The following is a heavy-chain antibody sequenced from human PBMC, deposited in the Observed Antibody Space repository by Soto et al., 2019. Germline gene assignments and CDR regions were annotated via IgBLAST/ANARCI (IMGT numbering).Heavy chain of an antibody. Sequence: ASVKVSCKASGYAFNTYGINWVRQAPGQGLELMGWISAYDGKTIYAEKFQDRVTMTTDTSTSTAYMELRSLTSEDTAVYYCARDPHDFWTSYWFDPWGQGTLVTVSS. V-gene: IGHV1-18*01. CDR1: GYAFNTYG. CDR3: ARDPHDFWTSYWFDP. CDR2: ISAYDGKT. J-gene: IGHJ5*02. D-gene: IGHD3-3*01.